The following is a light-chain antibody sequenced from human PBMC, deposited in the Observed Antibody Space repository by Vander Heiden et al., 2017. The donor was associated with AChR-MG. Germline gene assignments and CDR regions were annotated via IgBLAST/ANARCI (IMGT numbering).Light chain of an antibody. V-gene: IGLV3-19*01. CDR2: GKN. J-gene: IGLJ2*01. CDR1: SLRSYY. CDR3: NSRDSSGNHVV. Sequence: SSELTQDPAVSVALGQTVRSTCQGDSLRSYYASCYQQKPGQAPVLVIYGKNNRPSGIPDRFSGSSSGSTASLTITGAQAEDEADYYCNSRDSSGNHVVFGGGTKLTVL.